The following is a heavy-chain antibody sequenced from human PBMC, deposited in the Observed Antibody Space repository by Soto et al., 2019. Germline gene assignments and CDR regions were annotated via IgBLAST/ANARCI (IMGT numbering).Heavy chain of an antibody. J-gene: IGHJ3*02. CDR2: VFDSGKT. CDR1: GGSLSSYY. V-gene: IGHV4-59*01. Sequence: QVHLQESSPGLVKPSGTLFLSCTVSGGSLSSYYWSWLRQPPGGGLEWIGYVFDSGKTYYSPSLKSRVTISMDKSTNKFSLSLSSVTAADTAVYFCARARRGKYDAYDIWGQGTLFTVSS. CDR3: ARARRGKYDAYDI.